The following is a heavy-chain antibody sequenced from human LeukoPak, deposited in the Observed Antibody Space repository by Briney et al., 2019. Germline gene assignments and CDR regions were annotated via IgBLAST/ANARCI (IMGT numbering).Heavy chain of an antibody. V-gene: IGHV3-64D*09. D-gene: IGHD3-22*01. CDR2: ISTNGGTT. CDR1: GFTFSSYA. CDR3: VKCVSPVGYSSGYYYDH. Sequence: GGSLRLSCSAFGFTFSSYAMHWVPQAPGKGMEDVSAISTNGGTTYYADSVKGRFTIARDNSKNTLYLKMSSLRPEDTAVYYCVKCVSPVGYSSGYYYDHWGQGTLVTVSS. J-gene: IGHJ4*02.